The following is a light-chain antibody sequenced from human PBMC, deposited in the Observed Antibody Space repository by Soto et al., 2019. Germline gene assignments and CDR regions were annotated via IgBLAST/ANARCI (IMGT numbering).Light chain of an antibody. Sequence: QFVLTQPPSASGTPGQRVTISCSGSSSNVETNYVYWYQQLPGMAPKLLIYSNDQRPSGVPDRFSASKSGTSASLAISGLRSEDEADYYCSATDDSLSGPVFGGGTKVTVL. CDR2: SND. CDR3: SATDDSLSGPV. CDR1: SSNVETNY. J-gene: IGLJ2*01. V-gene: IGLV1-47*02.